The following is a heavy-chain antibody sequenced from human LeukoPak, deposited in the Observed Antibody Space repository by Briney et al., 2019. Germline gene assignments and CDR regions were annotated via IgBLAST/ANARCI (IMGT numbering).Heavy chain of an antibody. J-gene: IGHJ4*02. D-gene: IGHD5-18*01. Sequence: GGSLRLSCAASRFTFDDYAMHWVRQAPGKGLEWVSGISWNSGSIGYADSVKGRFTISRDNAKNSLYLQMNSLRAEDTALYYCAKAPSGYSYGSLGYWGQGTLVTVSS. CDR1: RFTFDDYA. CDR2: ISWNSGSI. CDR3: AKAPSGYSYGSLGY. V-gene: IGHV3-9*01.